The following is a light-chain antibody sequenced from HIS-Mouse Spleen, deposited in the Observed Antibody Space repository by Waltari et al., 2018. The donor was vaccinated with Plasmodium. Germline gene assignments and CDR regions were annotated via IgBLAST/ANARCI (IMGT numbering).Light chain of an antibody. CDR3: SSYAGSNWV. CDR2: EVS. V-gene: IGLV2-8*01. Sequence: QSALTQPPSASASPGQSVTISCTGTTRDVGGYNYLSWYQQHPGKAPKLMSYEVSKRPAGVPDRFSGSKSGNPASLTVSGLQAEDEADYYCSSYAGSNWVFGGGTKLTVL. CDR1: TRDVGGYNY. J-gene: IGLJ3*02.